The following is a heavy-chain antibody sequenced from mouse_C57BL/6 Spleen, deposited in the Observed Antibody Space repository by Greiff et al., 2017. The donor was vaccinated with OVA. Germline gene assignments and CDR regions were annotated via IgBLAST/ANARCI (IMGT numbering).Heavy chain of an antibody. CDR2: INPSNGGT. CDR1: GYTFTSYW. V-gene: IGHV1-53*01. Sequence: QVQLKQPGTELVKPGASVKLSCKASGYTFTSYWMHWVKQRPGQGLEWIGNINPSNGGTNYNEKFKSKATLTVDKSSSTAYMQLSSLTSEDSAVYYGARPAYGYDRGYYAMDYWGQGTSVTVAS. J-gene: IGHJ4*01. CDR3: ARPAYGYDRGYYAMDY. D-gene: IGHD2-2*01.